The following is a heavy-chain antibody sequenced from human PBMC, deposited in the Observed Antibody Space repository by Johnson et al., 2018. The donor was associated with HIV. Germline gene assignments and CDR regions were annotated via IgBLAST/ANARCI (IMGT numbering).Heavy chain of an antibody. D-gene: IGHD6-6*01. V-gene: IGHV3-30*04. CDR3: ASGVTARAPVFI. CDR2: ISYDGTNK. J-gene: IGHJ3*02. Sequence: QVQLVESGGGVVQPGRSLRLSCAASEFTFSNYAIHWVRQAPGKGLEWVAVISYDGTNKYYADLVKGRFTISRDNSRNTLYLQMNLLRHEDTAVYYCASGVTARAPVFIWGQGTMVTVSS. CDR1: EFTFSNYA.